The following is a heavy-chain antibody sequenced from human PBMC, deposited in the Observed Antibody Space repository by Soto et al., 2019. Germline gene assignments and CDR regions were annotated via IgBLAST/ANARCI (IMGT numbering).Heavy chain of an antibody. V-gene: IGHV3-21*01. CDR2: ISGTSDYI. Sequence: PGGSLRLSCAASGFTFSSYSMNWVRQAPGRGLEWVAAISGTSDYIYYADSVKGRFTISRDNAKTSLYIQMNSLRAEDTAVYYCARDHRYCSGSGCRPYYYYYGMDVWGQGTTVTVSS. J-gene: IGHJ6*02. CDR3: ARDHRYCSGSGCRPYYYYYGMDV. CDR1: GFTFSSYS. D-gene: IGHD2-2*01.